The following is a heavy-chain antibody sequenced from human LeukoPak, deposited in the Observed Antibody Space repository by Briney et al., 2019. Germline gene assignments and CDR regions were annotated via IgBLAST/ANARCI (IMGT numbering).Heavy chain of an antibody. V-gene: IGHV1-69*06. Sequence: SVKVSCKASGYTFTSYGISWVRQAPGQGLEWMGGIIPIFGTANYAQKFQGRVTITADKSTSTAYMELSSLRSEDTAVYYCATGWHYDILTGYYPQLDYWGQGTLVTVSS. CDR2: IIPIFGTA. CDR3: ATGWHYDILTGYYPQLDY. D-gene: IGHD3-9*01. CDR1: GYTFTSYG. J-gene: IGHJ4*02.